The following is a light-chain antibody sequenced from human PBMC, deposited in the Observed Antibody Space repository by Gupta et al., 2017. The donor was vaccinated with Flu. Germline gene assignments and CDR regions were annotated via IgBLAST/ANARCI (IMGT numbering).Light chain of an antibody. V-gene: IGLV1-44*01. CDR1: SSNIGSNT. J-gene: IGLJ3*02. CDR2: SNN. Sequence: QSVLTQPPSASGTPGQRVTISCSGSSSNIGSNTVNWYQQLPGTAPKLLIYSNNQRPSGAPDRFSGSKSGTSASLAISGPQSEDEADYYCAAWDDSLNGPVFGGGTKLTVL. CDR3: AAWDDSLNGPV.